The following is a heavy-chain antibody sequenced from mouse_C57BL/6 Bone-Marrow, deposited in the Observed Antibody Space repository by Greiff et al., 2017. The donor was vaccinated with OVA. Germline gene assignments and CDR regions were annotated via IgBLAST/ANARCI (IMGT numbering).Heavy chain of an antibody. Sequence: VQGVASGAELVKPGASVKISCKASGYAFSSYWMTWVKQRPGKGLEWIGQIYPGDGDTKYNGKFKGKATLTADKSSSTAYMQLSSLTSEDSAVYFCARGYYWGQGTTLTVSS. V-gene: IGHV1-80*01. CDR3: ARGYY. CDR2: IYPGDGDT. J-gene: IGHJ2*01. CDR1: GYAFSSYW.